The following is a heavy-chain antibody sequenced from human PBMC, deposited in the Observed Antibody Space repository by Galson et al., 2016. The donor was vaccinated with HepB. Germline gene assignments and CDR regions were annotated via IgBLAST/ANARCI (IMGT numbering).Heavy chain of an antibody. J-gene: IGHJ3*02. V-gene: IGHV3-11*01. CDR3: ATPIRGRAKNAFDI. Sequence: SLRLSCAASGFSFTDHYINWFRQAPGKGLEWVSYIGPSGTPILYAGSVKGRSTISRDNAKNLVYLQMNSLRVEDTAVYYCATPIRGRAKNAFDIWGQGTMVTVSS. D-gene: IGHD1-14*01. CDR1: GFSFTDHY. CDR2: IGPSGTPI.